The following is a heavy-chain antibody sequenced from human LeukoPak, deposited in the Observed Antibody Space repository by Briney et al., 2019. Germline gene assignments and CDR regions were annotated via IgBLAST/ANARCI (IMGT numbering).Heavy chain of an antibody. D-gene: IGHD2-21*01. V-gene: IGHV3-21*01. Sequence: GGSLRPSCAASGFIFSNYNMIWVRQAPGKGLEWVSSISSSSSYIYYADSMKGRFTVSRDNAKNPLYLQMNSLRAEDTAVYYCGSAGVNAFDIWGQGTMVTVSS. J-gene: IGHJ3*02. CDR2: ISSSSSYI. CDR3: GSAGVNAFDI. CDR1: GFIFSNYN.